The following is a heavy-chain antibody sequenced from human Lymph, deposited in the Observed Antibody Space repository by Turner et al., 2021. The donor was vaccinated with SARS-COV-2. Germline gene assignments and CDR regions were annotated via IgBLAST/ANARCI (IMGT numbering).Heavy chain of an antibody. D-gene: IGHD5-12*01. V-gene: IGHV5-51*01. CDR2: IYPGDSDT. Sequence: EVQLVQSGAEVKKPGESLKISCKGSGSSFPTYWNGWVRQMPGKGLEWMGIIYPGDSDTRYSPSFQGQVTISADKSISTAYLQWSSLKASDTAMYYCARLPIARGYSGYDFYYFDYWGQGTLVTVSS. J-gene: IGHJ4*02. CDR1: GSSFPTYW. CDR3: ARLPIARGYSGYDFYYFDY.